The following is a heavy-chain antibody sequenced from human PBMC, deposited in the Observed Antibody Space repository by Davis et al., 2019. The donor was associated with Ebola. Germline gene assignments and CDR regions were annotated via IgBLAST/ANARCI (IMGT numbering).Heavy chain of an antibody. CDR3: AARGYYDSSGYSSPYYYYGMDV. Sequence: PSETLSLTCAVYGGSFSGYYWSWIRQPPGKGLEWIGEINHSGSTNYNPSLKSRVTISVDTSKNQFSLKLSSVTAADTAVYYCAARGYYDSSGYSSPYYYYGMDVWGQGTTVTVSS. CDR2: INHSGST. CDR1: GGSFSGYY. J-gene: IGHJ6*02. D-gene: IGHD3-22*01. V-gene: IGHV4-34*01.